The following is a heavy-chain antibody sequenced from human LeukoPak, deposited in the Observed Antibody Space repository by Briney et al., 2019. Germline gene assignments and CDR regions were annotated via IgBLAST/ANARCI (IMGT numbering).Heavy chain of an antibody. CDR2: ISPNSGAT. Sequence: ASVKVSCKASGYTFTGYYMHWVRQAPGQGLEWMGWISPNSGATNYAQKFQGRVTMTRDTSISTAYMELSRLRSDDSAVYYCARVGDGGNLDVFDIWGQGTMVTVSS. V-gene: IGHV1-2*02. J-gene: IGHJ3*02. D-gene: IGHD4-23*01. CDR3: ARVGDGGNLDVFDI. CDR1: GYTFTGYY.